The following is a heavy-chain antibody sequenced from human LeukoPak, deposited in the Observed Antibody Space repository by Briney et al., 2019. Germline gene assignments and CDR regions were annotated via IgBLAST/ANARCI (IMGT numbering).Heavy chain of an antibody. J-gene: IGHJ4*02. D-gene: IGHD6-13*01. CDR2: ISGSGGST. CDR3: AKAPNLLRLAAAGSPFDY. CDR1: GFTFSSYA. Sequence: GGSLRLSCAASGFTFSSYAMSWVRQAPGKGLEWVSAISGSGGSTYYADSVKGRFTISRDNSKNTLYLQMNSLRAEDTAVYYCAKAPNLLRLAAAGSPFDYWGQGTLVTVSS. V-gene: IGHV3-23*01.